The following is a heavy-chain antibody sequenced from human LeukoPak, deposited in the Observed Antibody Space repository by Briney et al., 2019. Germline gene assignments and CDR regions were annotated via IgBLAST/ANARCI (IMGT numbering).Heavy chain of an antibody. J-gene: IGHJ5*02. CDR2: IYYRGST. CDR1: GGSISSYY. D-gene: IGHD1-26*01. Sequence: SETLSLTCTVPGGSISSYYWSWIRQPPGKGLEWIGYIYYRGSTNYNPSLKSRVTISVDTSKNQVCLKLSSVCAADTAVYYWARGVSSYYLPSWGQGTLVTVSS. V-gene: IGHV4-59*01. CDR3: ARGVSSYYLPS.